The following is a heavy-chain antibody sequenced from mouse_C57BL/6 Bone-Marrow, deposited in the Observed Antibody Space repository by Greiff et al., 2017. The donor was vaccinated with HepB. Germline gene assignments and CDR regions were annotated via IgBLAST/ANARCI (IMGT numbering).Heavy chain of an antibody. J-gene: IGHJ2*01. V-gene: IGHV1-50*01. D-gene: IGHD4-1*01. CDR2: IDPSDSYT. Sequence: QVQLQQPGAELVKPGASVKLSCKASGYTFTSYWMQWVKQRPGQGLEWIGEIDPSDSYTNYNQKFKGKATLTVDTSSSTAYMQLSSLTSEDSAVYYCARWDFYWGQGTTLTVSS. CDR1: GYTFTSYW. CDR3: ARWDFY.